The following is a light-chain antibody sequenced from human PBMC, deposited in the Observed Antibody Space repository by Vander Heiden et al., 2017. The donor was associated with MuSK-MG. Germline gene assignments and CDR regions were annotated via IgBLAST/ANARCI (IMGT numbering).Light chain of an antibody. V-gene: IGKV1-9*01. Sequence: IQLTHSPSSLSASVGDRVTITCRASQGISSYLAWYQQKPGKAPKLLIYAASTLQSGVPSRFSGSGYGTDFTLTISSLQPEDFATYYCQQLNSYPITFGQGTRLEIK. J-gene: IGKJ5*01. CDR1: QGISSY. CDR3: QQLNSYPIT. CDR2: AAS.